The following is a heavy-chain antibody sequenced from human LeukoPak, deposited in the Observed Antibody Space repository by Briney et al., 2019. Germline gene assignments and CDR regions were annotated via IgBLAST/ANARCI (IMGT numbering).Heavy chain of an antibody. CDR3: ARGLGYSSGWSYNWFDP. V-gene: IGHV4-61*02. J-gene: IGHJ5*02. D-gene: IGHD6-19*01. CDR2: IYTSGST. CDR1: GGSISSGSYY. Sequence: SETLSLTCTVSGGSISSGSYYWSWIRQPAGKGLEWIGRIYTSGSTNYNPSLKSRVTISVDTSKNQFSLKLSSVTAADTAVYYCARGLGYSSGWSYNWFDPWGQGTLVTVSS.